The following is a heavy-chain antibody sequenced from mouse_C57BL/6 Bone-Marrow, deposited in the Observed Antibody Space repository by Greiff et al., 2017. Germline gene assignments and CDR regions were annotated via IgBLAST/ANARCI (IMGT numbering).Heavy chain of an antibody. CDR3: ARDRELGEFAY. CDR1: GYSITSGYY. D-gene: IGHD4-1*01. V-gene: IGHV3-6*01. Sequence: EVKLQESGPGLVKPSQSLSLTCSVTGYSITSGYYWNWIRQFPGNKLEWMGYISYDGSNNYNPSLKNRISITRDTSKNQFFLKLNSVTTEDTATYYCARDRELGEFAYWGQGTLVTVSA. J-gene: IGHJ3*01. CDR2: ISYDGSN.